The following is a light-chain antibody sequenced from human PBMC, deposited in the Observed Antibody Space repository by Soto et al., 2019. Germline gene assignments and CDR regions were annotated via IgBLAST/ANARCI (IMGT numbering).Light chain of an antibody. J-gene: IGLJ2*01. CDR1: SNDVGGYNY. CDR2: DVS. V-gene: IGLV2-14*01. Sequence: QSALTQPASVSGSPGQSITISCTGTSNDVGGYNYVSWYQQHPGKAPKLIIYDVSNRPSGVSNRFSGSKSGNTASLTISGRQPEDEADYYCSSYTTSSTYVVFGGGTKLTVL. CDR3: SSYTTSSTYVV.